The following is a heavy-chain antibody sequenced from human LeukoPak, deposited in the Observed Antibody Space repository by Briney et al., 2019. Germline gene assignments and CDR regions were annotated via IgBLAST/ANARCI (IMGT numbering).Heavy chain of an antibody. CDR3: ARDGYYDSSGDY. D-gene: IGHD3-22*01. V-gene: IGHV3-21*01. J-gene: IGHJ4*02. CDR1: GFIFRSYE. Sequence: GGSLRLSCAVSGFIFRSYEMNWVRQAPGKGLEWVSSISGSSSYIYYADSVKGRFTISRDNAKNSLYLQMNSLRAEDTAVYYCARDGYYDSSGDYWGQGTLVTVSS. CDR2: ISGSSSYI.